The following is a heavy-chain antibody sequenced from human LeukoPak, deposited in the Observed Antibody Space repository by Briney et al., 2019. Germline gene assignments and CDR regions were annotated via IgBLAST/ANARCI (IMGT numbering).Heavy chain of an antibody. J-gene: IGHJ4*02. CDR2: ISYGGSNK. CDR1: GFTFSSYA. CDR3: ARDLGEGSSWSIIDY. V-gene: IGHV3-30*01. Sequence: GRSLRLSCAASGFTFSSYAMHWVRQAPGKGLEWVAVISYGGSNKYYADSVKGRFTISRDNSKNTLYLQMNSLRAEDTAVYYCARDLGEGSSWSIIDYWGQGTLVTVSS. D-gene: IGHD6-13*01.